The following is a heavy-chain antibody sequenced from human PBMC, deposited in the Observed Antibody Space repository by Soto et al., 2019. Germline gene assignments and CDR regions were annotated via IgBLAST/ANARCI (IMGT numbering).Heavy chain of an antibody. Sequence: GSLRPLFETSGFTFSCFDIHLVRQPTGKGLEWVSTIGTAGDTYYAVSVKGRFTISRDNAKNSSSLQMNSLRAGDTAVYFCARGQEVGAHFFDSWGQGTQVTVSS. V-gene: IGHV3-13*01. CDR3: ARGQEVGAHFFDS. J-gene: IGHJ4*02. CDR2: IGTAGDT. D-gene: IGHD2-15*01. CDR1: GFTFSCFD.